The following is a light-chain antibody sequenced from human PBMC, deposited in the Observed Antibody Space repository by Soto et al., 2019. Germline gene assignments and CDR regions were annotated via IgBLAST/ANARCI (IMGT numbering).Light chain of an antibody. J-gene: IGKJ4*01. CDR1: QSIVTY. V-gene: IGKV1-39*01. CDR2: AAS. Sequence: DIQMTQSPSSLSASVGDRVTITCRASQSIVTYLNWYQQRPGKAPSLLIYAASNLQSEVPSRFSGSGSGTDFTLTITSLQPDDCASYYCQQSYSSPRTFVGGTQLEIK. CDR3: QQSYSSPRT.